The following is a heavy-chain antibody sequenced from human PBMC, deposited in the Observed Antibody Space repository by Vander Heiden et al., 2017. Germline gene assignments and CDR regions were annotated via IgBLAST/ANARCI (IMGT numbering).Heavy chain of an antibody. Sequence: QVQLVQPGAAVKKPGASVKVSCKASGSTFTGYYMHGVRQAPGQGLEWMGWINPNSGGTNYAQKFQGRVTMTRDTSISTAYMELSRLRSDDTAVYYCARSWYYYGSGSYYRGYGMDVWGQGTTVTVSS. J-gene: IGHJ6*02. CDR1: GSTFTGYY. CDR3: ARSWYYYGSGSYYRGYGMDV. CDR2: INPNSGGT. V-gene: IGHV1-2*02. D-gene: IGHD3-10*01.